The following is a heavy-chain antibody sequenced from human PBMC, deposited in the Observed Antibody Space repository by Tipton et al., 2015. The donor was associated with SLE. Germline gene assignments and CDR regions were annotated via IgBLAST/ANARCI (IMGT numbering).Heavy chain of an antibody. D-gene: IGHD6-19*01. CDR3: ASDIAVSGSHDY. Sequence: SLRLSCAASGFTFSSYCMNWVRQAPGKGLDWVSSISSTSYYIYYADSVRGRFTISRDNAKNSLYLQMNSLRAEDAAVYYCASDIAVSGSHDYWGQGTLVTVSS. CDR2: ISSTSYYI. CDR1: GFTFSSYC. J-gene: IGHJ4*02. V-gene: IGHV3-21*04.